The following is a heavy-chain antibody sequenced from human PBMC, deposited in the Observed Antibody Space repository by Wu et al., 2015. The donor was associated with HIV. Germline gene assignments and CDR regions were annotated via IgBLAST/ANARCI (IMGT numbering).Heavy chain of an antibody. CDR2: IIPIFGTA. Sequence: QVQLVQSGAEVKKPGSSVMVSCKASGDTFSSYAINWVRQAPGQGLEWMGRIIPIFGTANFAQKFQGRATITADESTSTAYMELSSLRSEDTAVYYCARESVLRYFDWYYFDYWGQGTLVTVSS. V-gene: IGHV1-69*15. CDR3: ARESVLRYFDWYYFDY. CDR1: GDTFSSYA. J-gene: IGHJ4*02. D-gene: IGHD3-9*01.